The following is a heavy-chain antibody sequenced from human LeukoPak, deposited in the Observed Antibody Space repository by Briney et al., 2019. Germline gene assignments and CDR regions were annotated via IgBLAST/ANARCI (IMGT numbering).Heavy chain of an antibody. J-gene: IGHJ4*02. CDR1: GGSISSSSYY. Sequence: SETLSLICTVSGGSISSSSYYWGWIRQPPGKGLEWIGSIYYSGSTYYNPSLKSRVTISVDTSKNQFSLKLSSVTAADTAVYYCARVYDSSGYLVLDYWGQGTLVTVSS. CDR2: IYYSGST. V-gene: IGHV4-39*01. CDR3: ARVYDSSGYLVLDY. D-gene: IGHD3-22*01.